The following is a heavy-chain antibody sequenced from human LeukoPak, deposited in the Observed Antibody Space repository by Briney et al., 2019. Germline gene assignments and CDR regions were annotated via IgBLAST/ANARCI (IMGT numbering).Heavy chain of an antibody. J-gene: IGHJ4*02. CDR2: ITGSYSHI. V-gene: IGHV3-21*01. D-gene: IGHD3-22*01. Sequence: GGSLRLSCAASGFIFSTYSMNWVRQAPGKGLEWVSSITGSYSHIYYADTVKGRFTISRDNAKNSLYLQMNSLRAEDTAVYYCARGTEYYYDSSGYFPFDYWGQGTLVTVSS. CDR1: GFIFSTYS. CDR3: ARGTEYYYDSSGYFPFDY.